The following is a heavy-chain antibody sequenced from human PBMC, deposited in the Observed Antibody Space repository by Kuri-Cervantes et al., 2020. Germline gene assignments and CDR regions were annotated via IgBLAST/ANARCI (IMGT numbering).Heavy chain of an antibody. D-gene: IGHD6-13*01. CDR1: GGSISNYY. CDR2: INHSGST. V-gene: IGHV4-34*01. Sequence: SETLSLTCTVSGGSISNYYWSWTRQPPGKGLEWIGEINHSGSTNYNPSLKSRVTMSVDTSNNQFSLKLRSVTAADTAVYYCATALYSGIAAEGEVAFDIWGQGTMVTVSS. J-gene: IGHJ3*02. CDR3: ATALYSGIAAEGEVAFDI.